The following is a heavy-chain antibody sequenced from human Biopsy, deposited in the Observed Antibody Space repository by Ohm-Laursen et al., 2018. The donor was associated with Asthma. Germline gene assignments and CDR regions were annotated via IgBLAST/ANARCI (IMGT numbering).Heavy chain of an antibody. CDR3: ARPITGTRNAFDI. J-gene: IGHJ3*02. Sequence: TLSLTCAVYGGSFSSNYWSWIRQTPGKGLEWLGDTHHSGYTNYNPSLKSRLTIAVDPSKNQFSLKVTSVTAADAAVYYCARPITGTRNAFDIWGQGTMVTVSS. CDR1: GGSFSSNY. CDR2: THHSGYT. D-gene: IGHD1-20*01. V-gene: IGHV4-34*09.